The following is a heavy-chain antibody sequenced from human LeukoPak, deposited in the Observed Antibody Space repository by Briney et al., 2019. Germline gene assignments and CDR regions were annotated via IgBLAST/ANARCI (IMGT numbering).Heavy chain of an antibody. CDR1: GDTFISYA. Sequence: ASVKVSCKASGDTFISYAISWVRQAPGQGLEWMGGIIPIFGTANYAQKFQGRVTITTDESTSTAYMELSSLRSEDTAVYYCASRPRYCSSTSCYTDLVGYFQHWGQGTLVTVSS. CDR2: IIPIFGTA. J-gene: IGHJ1*01. V-gene: IGHV1-69*05. CDR3: ASRPRYCSSTSCYTDLVGYFQH. D-gene: IGHD2-2*02.